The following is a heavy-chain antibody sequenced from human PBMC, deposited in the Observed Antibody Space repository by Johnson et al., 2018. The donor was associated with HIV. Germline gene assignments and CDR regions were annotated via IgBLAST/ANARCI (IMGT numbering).Heavy chain of an antibody. J-gene: IGHJ3*01. CDR1: GFAFSSYA. D-gene: IGHD6-13*01. Sequence: VQLVESGGGVVQPGRSLRLSCAASGFAFSSYAMHWVRQAPGKGLEWVAVISYDGTSKYQADSVKGRFTISRDNSKNTLYLQMNSLRAEDTGVYYCARDGVYSSPHDAFDVWGQGTVVTVSS. CDR2: ISYDGTSK. CDR3: ARDGVYSSPHDAFDV. V-gene: IGHV3-30*04.